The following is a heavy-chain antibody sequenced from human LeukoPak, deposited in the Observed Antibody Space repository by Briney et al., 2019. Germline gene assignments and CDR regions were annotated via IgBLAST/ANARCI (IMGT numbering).Heavy chain of an antibody. J-gene: IGHJ5*02. CDR2: ISSSSSTI. V-gene: IGHV3-48*04. D-gene: IGHD3-3*01. Sequence: GGSLRPSCAASGFTFSSYWMSWVRQAPGKGLEWVSYISSSSSTIYYADSVKGRFTISRDNAKNSLYLQMNSLRAEDTAVYYCARDHSRFWSGTTNWFDPWGQGTLVTVSS. CDR3: ARDHSRFWSGTTNWFDP. CDR1: GFTFSSYW.